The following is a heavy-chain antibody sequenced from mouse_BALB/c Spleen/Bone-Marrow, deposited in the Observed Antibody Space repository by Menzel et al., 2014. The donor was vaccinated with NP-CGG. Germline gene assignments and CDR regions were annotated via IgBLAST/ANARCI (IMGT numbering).Heavy chain of an antibody. CDR2: IHYSGNT. CDR1: AYSITSGYG. D-gene: IGHD2-14*01. V-gene: IGHV3-1*02. CDR3: VREDRYEAYFPY. Sequence: EVQLQQSGPDLVKPSQSLSLTCTVTAYSITSGYGWHWIRQFPGNKQDWLGYIHYSGNTNYNPSLKSRISITRDTSKNQFFLQLNSVTTEDTATYYCVREDRYEAYFPYWGQGTLVTVSA. J-gene: IGHJ3*01.